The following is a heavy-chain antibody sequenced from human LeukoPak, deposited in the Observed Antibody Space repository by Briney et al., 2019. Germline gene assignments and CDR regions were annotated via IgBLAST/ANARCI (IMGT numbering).Heavy chain of an antibody. Sequence: ETLSLTCAVSDASISSPNWWSWVRQAPGKGLEWVANIKQDGSEKYYVDSVKGRFTISRDNAKNSLYLQMNSLRAEDTAVYYCARGNYGDYVLDYWGQGTLVTVSS. CDR2: IKQDGSEK. CDR3: ARGNYGDYVLDY. CDR1: DASISSPNW. V-gene: IGHV3-7*01. D-gene: IGHD4-17*01. J-gene: IGHJ4*02.